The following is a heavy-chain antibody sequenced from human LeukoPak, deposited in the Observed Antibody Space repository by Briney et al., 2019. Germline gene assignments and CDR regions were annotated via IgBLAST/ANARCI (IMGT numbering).Heavy chain of an antibody. J-gene: IGHJ4*02. D-gene: IGHD1-14*01. CDR3: ARMDLWRGAGGWSYFDY. CDR2: IHSGGST. CDR1: GFIVSSKY. Sequence: GGSLRLSCATSGFIVSSKYMIGVRQAPGKGLEWVSVIHSGGSTYSADSVKGRFTISRDNSKNALYLQMNSLRPEDTAVYYCARMDLWRGAGGWSYFDYWGQGTLVTVSS. V-gene: IGHV3-66*02.